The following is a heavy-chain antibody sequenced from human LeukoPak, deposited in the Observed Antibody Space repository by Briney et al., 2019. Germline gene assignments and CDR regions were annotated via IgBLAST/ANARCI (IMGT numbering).Heavy chain of an antibody. CDR3: ARVGCCTNGVCYTLDY. V-gene: IGHV5-51*01. Sequence: GESLKISCKGSGYSFTSYWIGWVRQMPGKGLEWMGIIYPGDSDTRYSPSFQGQVTISADKSISTAYLQWSSLKASDTAMYYCARVGCCTNGVCYTLDYWGQGTLVTVSS. CDR1: GYSFTSYW. D-gene: IGHD2-8*01. CDR2: IYPGDSDT. J-gene: IGHJ4*02.